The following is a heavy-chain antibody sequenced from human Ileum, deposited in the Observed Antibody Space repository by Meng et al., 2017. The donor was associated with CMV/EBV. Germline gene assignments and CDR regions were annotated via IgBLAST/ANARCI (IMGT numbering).Heavy chain of an antibody. J-gene: IGHJ4*02. V-gene: IGHV4-34*01. CDR1: GSFSPYT. D-gene: IGHD5-12*01. CDR3: VTADHHAIKY. Sequence: QVQSQPWGAGLWKPSENLSLTCSLGGSFSPYTWSWIRQAPGKGLEWIGEINQYGSTNFNPSVKSRVTISRDTSKNQFSLRLNSVTAADAAVYYCVTADHHAIKYWGQGTLVTVSS. CDR2: INQYGST.